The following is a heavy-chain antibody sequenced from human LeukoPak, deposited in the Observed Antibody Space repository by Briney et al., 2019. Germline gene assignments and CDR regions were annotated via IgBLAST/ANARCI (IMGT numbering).Heavy chain of an antibody. Sequence: ASVKVSCKASGYTFTTYGISWVRQAPGQGPGQGLEWMGWISPYNGNTNYAQKLQGRVTMTTDTSTSTAYMELRSLRSDDTAVYYCATDSTNQYPWGYWGQGTLVTVSS. CDR3: ATDSTNQYPWGY. D-gene: IGHD2-2*01. V-gene: IGHV1-18*01. CDR1: GYTFTTYG. J-gene: IGHJ4*02. CDR2: ISPYNGNT.